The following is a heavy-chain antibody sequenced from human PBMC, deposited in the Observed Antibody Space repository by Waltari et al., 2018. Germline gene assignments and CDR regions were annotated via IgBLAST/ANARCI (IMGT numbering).Heavy chain of an antibody. V-gene: IGHV3-33*01. CDR3: AREGYSSGMSLDY. J-gene: IGHJ4*02. Sequence: QVQLVESGGGVVQPGRSLRLSCAASGFTFSSYGMPWVRQAPGKGLEWVAVIWYDGSNKYYADSVKGRFTISRDNSKNTLYLQMNSLRAEDTAVYYCAREGYSSGMSLDYWGQGTLVTVSS. CDR1: GFTFSSYG. D-gene: IGHD6-19*01. CDR2: IWYDGSNK.